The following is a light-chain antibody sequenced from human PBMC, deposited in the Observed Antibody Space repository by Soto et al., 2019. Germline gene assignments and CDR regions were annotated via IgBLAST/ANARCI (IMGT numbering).Light chain of an antibody. J-gene: IGKJ5*01. V-gene: IGKV1-33*01. CDR3: HQYENLPT. CDR1: QNINNY. Sequence: DIQMTQYPSSLSASVGDIVTITCTESQNINNYLNWYQQKPWRAPKLLIYDASNLEAGVPSRFRVSGSGTDFTFTIRRLKPEDIATDYCHQYENLPTFGQGTKLDIK. CDR2: DAS.